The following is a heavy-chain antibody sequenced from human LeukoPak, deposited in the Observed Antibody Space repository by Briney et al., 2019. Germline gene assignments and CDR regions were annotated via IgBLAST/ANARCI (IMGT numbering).Heavy chain of an antibody. J-gene: IGHJ4*02. CDR1: GGSISSSSYY. CDR2: INHSGST. Sequence: SETLSLTCTVSGGSISSSSYYWGWIRQPPGKGLEWIGEINHSGSTNYNPSLKSRVTISVDTSKNQFSLKLSSVTAADTAVYYCARGSRWDRYLIVGARGVPLDYWGQGTLVTVSS. D-gene: IGHD1-26*01. V-gene: IGHV4-39*07. CDR3: ARGSRWDRYLIVGARGVPLDY.